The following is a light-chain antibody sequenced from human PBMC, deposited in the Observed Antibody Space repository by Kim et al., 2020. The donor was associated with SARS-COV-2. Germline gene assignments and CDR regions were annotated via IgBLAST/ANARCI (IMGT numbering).Light chain of an antibody. CDR3: QQFDDLPIT. J-gene: IGKJ4*01. CDR1: QDINNY. CDR2: DAS. V-gene: IGKV1-33*01. Sequence: DIQMTQSPSSLSASVGDRLTITCQASQDINNYLNWYQQKPGKAPKLLIYDASNLETGVPSRFSGSGSGTDFTFTTTSLQPDDIATYYCQQFDDLPITFGGGTKVDIK.